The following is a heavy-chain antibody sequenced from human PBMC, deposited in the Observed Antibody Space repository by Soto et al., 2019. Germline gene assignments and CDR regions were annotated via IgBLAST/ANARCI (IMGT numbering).Heavy chain of an antibody. J-gene: IGHJ5*02. CDR3: ARDQDYYDSSGYYTNWFDP. V-gene: IGHV4-59*01. Sequence: SETLSLTCTVSGGSISSYYWSWIRQPPGKGLEWIGYIYYSESTNYNPSLKSRVTISVDTSKNQFSLKLSSVTAADTAVYYCARDQDYYDSSGYYTNWFDPWGQGTLVTVS. CDR1: GGSISSYY. CDR2: IYYSEST. D-gene: IGHD3-22*01.